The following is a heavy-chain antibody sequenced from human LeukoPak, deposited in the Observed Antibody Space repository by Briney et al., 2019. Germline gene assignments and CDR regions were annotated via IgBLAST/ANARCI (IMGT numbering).Heavy chain of an antibody. Sequence: GGSLRLSCAASGFNFSDHYMSWVRQTPGRPLEWVSYISGSGATLHHADSVKGRFTISRDNAKNSLSLQMNSLRAEDTALYYCARALYSSSGYYDYWGQGILVTVSS. V-gene: IGHV3-11*01. J-gene: IGHJ4*02. CDR1: GFNFSDHY. CDR2: ISGSGATL. CDR3: ARALYSSSGYYDY. D-gene: IGHD3-22*01.